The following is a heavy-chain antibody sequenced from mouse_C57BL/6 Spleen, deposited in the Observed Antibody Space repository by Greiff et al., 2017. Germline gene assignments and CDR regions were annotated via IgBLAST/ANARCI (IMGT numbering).Heavy chain of an antibody. D-gene: IGHD2-13*01. V-gene: IGHV5-6*01. J-gene: IGHJ4*01. Sequence: EVQGVESGGDLVKPGGSLKLSCAASGFTFSSYGMSWVRQTPDKRLEWVATISSGGSYTYYPDSVKGRFTISRDNAKNTLYLQMSSLKSEDTAMYYCARPHYYDDNYYAMDYWGQGTSVTVSS. CDR2: ISSGGSYT. CDR3: ARPHYYDDNYYAMDY. CDR1: GFTFSSYG.